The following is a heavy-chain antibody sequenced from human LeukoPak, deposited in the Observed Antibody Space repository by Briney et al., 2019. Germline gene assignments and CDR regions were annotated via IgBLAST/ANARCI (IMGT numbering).Heavy chain of an antibody. CDR3: ARGPSIAAAGTHFDY. Sequence: PSETLSLTCAVSGGSISSYFWTWIRQPAGKGLECFGHIYSSGSTKYNPSLKSRVTMSLDTSKNQFSLKLTSVTAADTAIYYCARGPSIAAAGTHFDYWGQGTLVTVSS. CDR1: GGSISSYF. J-gene: IGHJ4*02. D-gene: IGHD6-13*01. CDR2: IYSSGST. V-gene: IGHV4-4*07.